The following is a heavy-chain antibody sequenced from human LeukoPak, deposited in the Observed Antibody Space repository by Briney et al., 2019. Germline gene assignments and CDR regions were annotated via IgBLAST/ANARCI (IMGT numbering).Heavy chain of an antibody. J-gene: IGHJ5*02. CDR1: GYTFTSYG. D-gene: IGHD3-10*01. V-gene: IGHV1-18*01. Sequence: ASVKVSCKASGYTFTSYGISWVRQAPGQGLEWMGWISAYNGNTNYAQKFQGRVTMTRDMSTSTDYMELSSLRSEDTAVYYCARDNSVGDIAWWFDPWGQGTLVTVSS. CDR3: ARDNSVGDIAWWFDP. CDR2: ISAYNGNT.